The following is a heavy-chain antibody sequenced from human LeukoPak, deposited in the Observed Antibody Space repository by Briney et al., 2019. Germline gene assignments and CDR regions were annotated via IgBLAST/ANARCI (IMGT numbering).Heavy chain of an antibody. CDR1: GYTFTGYG. CDR3: ARQSTGSYYSPIDY. V-gene: IGHV1-18*01. Sequence: GASVKVSCKASGYTFTGYGISWVRQAPGQGLEWMGWVSTYNGNTKYAQNLQGRVTTTTDTSTSTAYMELRSLRSDDTAMYYCARQSTGSYYSPIDYWGQGTLVTVSS. CDR2: VSTYNGNT. J-gene: IGHJ4*02. D-gene: IGHD1-26*01.